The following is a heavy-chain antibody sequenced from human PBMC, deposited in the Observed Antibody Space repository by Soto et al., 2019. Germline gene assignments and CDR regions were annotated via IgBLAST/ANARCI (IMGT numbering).Heavy chain of an antibody. D-gene: IGHD3-22*01. CDR2: IYYSGST. J-gene: IGHJ1*01. Sequence: QVQLQESGPGLVKPSQTLSLTCTVSGGSISSGAYYWSWIRQHPGKGLEWIGYIYYSGSTYYNPSLKSRVTMSVDTSKNQSSLKLSSVTAAYTAVSSCAIYDSSGSRGFQHWGQGTLVTVSS. CDR1: GGSISSGAYY. V-gene: IGHV4-31*03. CDR3: AIYDSSGSRGFQH.